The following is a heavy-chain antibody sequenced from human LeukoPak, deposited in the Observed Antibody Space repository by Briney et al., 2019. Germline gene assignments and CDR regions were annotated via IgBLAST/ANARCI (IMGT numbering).Heavy chain of an antibody. Sequence: ASVKVSCKASGYTFTSYDINWVRQATGQGLEWMGWMNPNSGNTGYAQKFQGRVTMTRDTSISTAYMELSRLRSDDTAVYYCARGDKVDIAARPFDYWGQGTLVTVSS. D-gene: IGHD6-6*01. CDR1: GYTFTSYD. CDR2: MNPNSGNT. CDR3: ARGDKVDIAARPFDY. J-gene: IGHJ4*02. V-gene: IGHV1-8*01.